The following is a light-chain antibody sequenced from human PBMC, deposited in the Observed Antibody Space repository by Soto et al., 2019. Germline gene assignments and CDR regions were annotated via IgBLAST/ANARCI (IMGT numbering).Light chain of an antibody. CDR1: QSISGN. CDR3: QQRSNWPT. CDR2: GAS. Sequence: EIVMTQSPATLSVSPGERATLSCRASQSISGNLVWYQQKPGQAPRLLIYGASTRATGIPARFSGSGSGTEFTLTISSLQPEDFAVYYCQQRSNWPTFGPGTKVDIK. J-gene: IGKJ3*01. V-gene: IGKV3-15*01.